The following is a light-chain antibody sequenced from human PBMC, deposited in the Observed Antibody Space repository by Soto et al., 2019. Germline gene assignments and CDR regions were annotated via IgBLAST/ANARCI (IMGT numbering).Light chain of an antibody. CDR1: QSIDSS. V-gene: IGKV1-5*03. CDR2: KTS. J-gene: IGKJ4*01. CDR3: QQYKDYPLT. Sequence: QRTHSPSTLSASIVYAVSISFLASQSIDSSLAWYQQKPGRAPNVIITKTSILEGGVPSRFSGSVSGTEITLTITNLQPEDFATYYCQQYKDYPLTFGGGTKVDIK.